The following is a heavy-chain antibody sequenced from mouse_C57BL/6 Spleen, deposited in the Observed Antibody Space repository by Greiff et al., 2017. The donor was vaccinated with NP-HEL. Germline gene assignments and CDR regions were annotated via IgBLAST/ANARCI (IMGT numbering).Heavy chain of an antibody. D-gene: IGHD3-3*01. CDR2: IYWDDDK. CDR3: ARRGDDYYAMDY. CDR1: GFSLSTSGMG. V-gene: IGHV8-12*01. Sequence: QVTLKVCGPGILQSSQTLSLTCSFSGFSLSTSGMGVSWIRQPSGKGLEWLAHIYWDDDKRYNPSLKSRLTISKDTSRNQVFLKITSVDTADTATYYCARRGDDYYAMDYWGQGTSVTVSS. J-gene: IGHJ4*01.